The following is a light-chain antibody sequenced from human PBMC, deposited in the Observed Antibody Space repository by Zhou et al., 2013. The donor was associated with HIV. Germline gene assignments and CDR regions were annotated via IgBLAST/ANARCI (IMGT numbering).Light chain of an antibody. CDR3: QSYDSGRV. Sequence: QSGLTQPPSVSGGPRAEGHHLLHWEQFQYRGEGMMYTGTSNFQERSPKLVIYDNTHRPSGVPDRFSGSKSGTSASLAITGLQAEDEADYYCQSYDSGRVFGTGTKVTVL. CDR1: FQYRGEGM. CDR2: DNT. J-gene: IGLJ1*01. V-gene: IGLV1-40*01.